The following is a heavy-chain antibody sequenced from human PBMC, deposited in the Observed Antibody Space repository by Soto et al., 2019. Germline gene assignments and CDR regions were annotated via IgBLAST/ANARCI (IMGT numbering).Heavy chain of an antibody. CDR2: MNPNSGNT. CDR3: AKDPPSGYGRAFEV. V-gene: IGHV1-8*01. D-gene: IGHD5-18*01. CDR1: GYTFTSYD. Sequence: GASVKVSFKASGYTFTSYDINWVRQATGQGLEWMGWMNPNSGNTGYAQKFQGRVTMTKNTLFLQMNSLRVKDTAMYYCAKDPPSGYGRAFEVWGQGTMVTVSS. J-gene: IGHJ3*01.